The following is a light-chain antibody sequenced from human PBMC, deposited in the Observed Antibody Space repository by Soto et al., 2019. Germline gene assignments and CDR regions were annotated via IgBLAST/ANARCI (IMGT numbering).Light chain of an antibody. CDR3: QQFSSYPLT. V-gene: IGKV3D-15*01. CDR1: QSVSSN. CDR2: GAS. Sequence: EIVMTQSPATLSVSPGERATLSCRASQSVSSNLAWYQQKPGQAPRLLIYGASNRATDIPARFSGGGSGTDFTLTISRLEPEDFAVYYCQQFSSYPLTFGGGTKVDIK. J-gene: IGKJ4*01.